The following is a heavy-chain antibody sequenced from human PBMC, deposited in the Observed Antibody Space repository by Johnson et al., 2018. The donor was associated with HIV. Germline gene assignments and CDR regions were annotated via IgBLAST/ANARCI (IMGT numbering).Heavy chain of an antibody. Sequence: EVQLVESGGGLVQPGGSLRLSCAASGFTFSNYWMNWVRQAPGKGLEWVANIKQDGSEKYYADSVKGRFTISRDNSKNTLYLQMNSLRAEDTAVYYCAVPVYRDGYPDAFDIWGQGTMVTVSS. J-gene: IGHJ3*02. CDR2: IKQDGSEK. D-gene: IGHD5-18*01. V-gene: IGHV3-7*02. CDR3: AVPVYRDGYPDAFDI. CDR1: GFTFSNYW.